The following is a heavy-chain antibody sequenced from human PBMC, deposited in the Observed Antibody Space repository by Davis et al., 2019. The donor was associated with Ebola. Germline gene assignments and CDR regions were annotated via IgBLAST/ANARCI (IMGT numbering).Heavy chain of an antibody. D-gene: IGHD3-10*01. Sequence: GSLRLSCTVSGGSISSSSYYWGWIRQPPGKGLEWIGSIYYSGSTYYNPSLKSRVTISVDTSKNQFSLKLSSVTAADTAVYYCARGITMVQGANWFDPWGPGTLVTVSS. J-gene: IGHJ5*02. CDR2: IYYSGST. CDR3: ARGITMVQGANWFDP. CDR1: GGSISSSSYY. V-gene: IGHV4-39*07.